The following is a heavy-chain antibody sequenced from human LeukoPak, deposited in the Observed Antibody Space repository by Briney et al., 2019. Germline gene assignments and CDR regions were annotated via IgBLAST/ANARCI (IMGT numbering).Heavy chain of an antibody. D-gene: IGHD3-9*01. CDR3: AKLYYDILTGYSPLDY. J-gene: IGHJ4*02. Sequence: GGSLRLSCAASGFTFSSYAMSWVRQAPGKGLEWVSAISGSGGSTYYADSVKGRFTISRDNSKNTLYLQMNSLRAEDTAVYYCAKLYYDILTGYSPLDYWGQGTLVTVSS. CDR1: GFTFSSYA. CDR2: ISGSGGST. V-gene: IGHV3-23*01.